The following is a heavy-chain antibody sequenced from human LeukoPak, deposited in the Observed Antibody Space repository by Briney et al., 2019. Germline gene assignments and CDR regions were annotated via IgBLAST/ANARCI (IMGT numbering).Heavy chain of an antibody. CDR1: GFTFNNYE. CDR3: ARDLLSGNYGFDY. CDR2: ISSFGSTI. J-gene: IGHJ4*02. D-gene: IGHD1-26*01. Sequence: GSLRLSCAASGFTFNNYEMNWVRQAPGKGLEWVSYISSFGSTIYYADSVKGRFTISRDNAKNSLYLQMNNLRADDTAIYFCARDLLSGNYGFDYWGQGTLVTVSS. V-gene: IGHV3-48*03.